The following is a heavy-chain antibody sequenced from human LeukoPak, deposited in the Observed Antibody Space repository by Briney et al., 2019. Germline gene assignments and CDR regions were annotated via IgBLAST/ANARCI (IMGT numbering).Heavy chain of an antibody. Sequence: PGGSLRLSCAASGFTFSSYGMHWVRQAPGKGLERVAVISYDGSHKYYADSVKGRFTISRDNSKKTLYLQMNSLRAPDTAVYYCAKAARGNALYYYYYGMDVWGQGTTVTVSS. CDR1: GFTFSSYG. D-gene: IGHD1-1*01. CDR3: AKAARGNALYYYYYGMDV. V-gene: IGHV3-30*18. J-gene: IGHJ6*02. CDR2: ISYDGSHK.